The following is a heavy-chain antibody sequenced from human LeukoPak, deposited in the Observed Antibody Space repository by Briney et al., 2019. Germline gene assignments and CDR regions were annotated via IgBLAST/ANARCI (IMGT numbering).Heavy chain of an antibody. CDR3: ARHISVTYAAFDL. CDR1: GFTFSSYS. Sequence: PGGSLRLSCAASGFTFSSYSMNWVRQAPGKGLEWVSYISSSSSTIYYADSVKGRFTISRDNAKNSLYLQMNSLRAEDTAVYYCARHISVTYAAFDLWGRGTMVTVSS. CDR2: ISSSSSTI. D-gene: IGHD6-19*01. V-gene: IGHV3-48*01. J-gene: IGHJ3*01.